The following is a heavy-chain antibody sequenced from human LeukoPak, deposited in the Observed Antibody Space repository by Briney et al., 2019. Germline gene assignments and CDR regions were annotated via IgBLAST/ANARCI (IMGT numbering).Heavy chain of an antibody. J-gene: IGHJ4*02. CDR3: AKDTSTDY. CDR2: ISYDGSNK. CDR1: GFTFSSYG. V-gene: IGHV3-30*18. D-gene: IGHD2-2*01. Sequence: GGSLRLSCAASGFTFSSYGMHWVRQAPGKGLEWVAVISYDGSNKYYADSVKGRFTISRDNSKNTLYLQMNSLRAEDTAVYYCAKDTSTDYWGQGTPVTVSS.